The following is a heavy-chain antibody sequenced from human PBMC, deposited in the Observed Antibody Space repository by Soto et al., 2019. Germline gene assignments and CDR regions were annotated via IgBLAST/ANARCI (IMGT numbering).Heavy chain of an antibody. CDR3: ARDGYYDSSGYWGPYYYYGMDV. D-gene: IGHD3-22*01. Sequence: ASVKVSCKASGYTFTSYGISWVRQAPGQGLEWMGWISAYNGNTNYAQKLQGRVTMTTDTSTSTAYMELRSLRSDDTAVYYCARDGYYDSSGYWGPYYYYGMDVCGEGTTVTVSS. V-gene: IGHV1-18*01. CDR2: ISAYNGNT. CDR1: GYTFTSYG. J-gene: IGHJ6*02.